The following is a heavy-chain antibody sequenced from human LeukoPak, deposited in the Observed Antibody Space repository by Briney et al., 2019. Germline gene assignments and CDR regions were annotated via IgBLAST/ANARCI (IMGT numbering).Heavy chain of an antibody. CDR3: ARGTCSSTSCYGFDY. CDR1: GFTFSRYS. J-gene: IGHJ4*02. V-gene: IGHV3-21*05. Sequence: GGSLRLSCAASGFTFSRYSMNWVRQAPGKGLEWVSYISSSSSYTNYADSVKGRFTISRDNAKNSLYLQMNSLRAEDTAVYYCARGTCSSTSCYGFDYWGQGTLVTVSS. D-gene: IGHD2-2*01. CDR2: ISSSSSYT.